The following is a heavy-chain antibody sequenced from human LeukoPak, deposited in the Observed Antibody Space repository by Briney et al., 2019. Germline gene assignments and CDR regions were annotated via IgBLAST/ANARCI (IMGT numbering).Heavy chain of an antibody. Sequence: GAPLKTSGKGPGSRFTNYWIGWVRQMPGKGLEWMGIIYPGDSDTRYSPSFQGQVTISDDKSISTAYLQWSSLKASDTAMYYCARYYYGSGRYHDAFDIWGQGTMVTVSS. D-gene: IGHD3-10*01. CDR1: GSRFTNYW. J-gene: IGHJ3*02. CDR3: ARYYYGSGRYHDAFDI. CDR2: IYPGDSDT. V-gene: IGHV5-51*01.